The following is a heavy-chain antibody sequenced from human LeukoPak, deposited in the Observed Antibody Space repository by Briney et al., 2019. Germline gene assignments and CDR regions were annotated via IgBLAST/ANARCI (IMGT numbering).Heavy chain of an antibody. CDR1: GVTFSSYA. V-gene: IGHV3-30*04. CDR3: ARLIVVVPAATSDY. D-gene: IGHD2-2*01. J-gene: IGHJ4*02. Sequence: GGSLRLSCAASGVTFSSYAMHWVRQAPGKGLEWVAVISYDGSNKYYADSVKGRFTISRDNPKNTLYLQMNSLRAEDTAVYYCARLIVVVPAATSDYWGQGTLVTVSS. CDR2: ISYDGSNK.